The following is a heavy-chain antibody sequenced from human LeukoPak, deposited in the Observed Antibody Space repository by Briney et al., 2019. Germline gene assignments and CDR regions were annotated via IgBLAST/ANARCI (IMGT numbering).Heavy chain of an antibody. V-gene: IGHV4-34*01. D-gene: IGHD5-12*01. CDR3: ARGLSGYDYHFDY. CDR1: GGSFSGYY. CDR2: INHSGST. J-gene: IGHJ4*02. Sequence: SETLSLTCAVYGGSFSGYYWSWIRQPPGKGLEWIGEINHSGSTNYNPSLKSRVTISVDTSKNQFSLKLSSVTAADTAVYYCARGLSGYDYHFDYWGQGTLVTVSS.